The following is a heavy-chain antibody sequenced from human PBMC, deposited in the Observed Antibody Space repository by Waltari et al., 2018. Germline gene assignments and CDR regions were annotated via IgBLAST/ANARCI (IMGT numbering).Heavy chain of an antibody. D-gene: IGHD3-16*01. J-gene: IGHJ5*02. Sequence: QLQLVQSGAEVKTPGASVNVSCKVSGYTLTELFIHCVRQAPGKGLEWMGGFDPEEGETIYAQKFQGRATITEDTTTGTAYMELSRLRSEDTDVYYCATVAGYFGGFNTWGKGTRVTVSS. CDR2: FDPEEGET. CDR3: ATVAGYFGGFNT. V-gene: IGHV1-24*01. CDR1: GYTLTELF.